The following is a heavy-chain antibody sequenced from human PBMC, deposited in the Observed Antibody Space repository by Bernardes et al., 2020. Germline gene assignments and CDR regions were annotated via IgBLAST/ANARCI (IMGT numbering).Heavy chain of an antibody. J-gene: IGHJ5*02. CDR2: ITAYTGNK. D-gene: IGHD2-15*01. V-gene: IGHV1-18*01. Sequence: APLYVSCKASGYTFTSSGITWVLQTPGPGYRWLGLITAYTGNKNYAQKLQGRVTMTTDTSTSTAYMELRSLRSDDTAVYYCARDCSGGSGYSGKDNWFDPWGQGTLVTVSS. CDR3: ARDCSGGSGYSGKDNWFDP. CDR1: GYTFTSSG.